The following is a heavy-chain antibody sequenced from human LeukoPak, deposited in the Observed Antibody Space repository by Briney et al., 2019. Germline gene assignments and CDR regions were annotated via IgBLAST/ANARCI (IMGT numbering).Heavy chain of an antibody. D-gene: IGHD6-6*01. CDR2: IIPIFGTA. CDR3: ASVESRQLVPPYYYYMDV. CDR1: GGTFSSYA. V-gene: IGHV1-69*05. Sequence: ASVKVSCKASGGTFSSYAISWVRQAPGQGLEWMGGIIPIFGTANYAQKFQGRVTITTDESTCTAYMELSSLRSEDTAVYYCASVESRQLVPPYYYYMDVWGKGTTVTVSS. J-gene: IGHJ6*03.